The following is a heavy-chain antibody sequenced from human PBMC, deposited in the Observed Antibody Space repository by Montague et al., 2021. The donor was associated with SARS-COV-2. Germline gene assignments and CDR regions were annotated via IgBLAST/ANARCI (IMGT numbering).Heavy chain of an antibody. CDR1: GGSFSGYY. CDR2: INHSGST. D-gene: IGHD3-22*01. V-gene: IGHV4-34*01. Sequence: SETLSLTCAVYGGSFSGYYWSWIRQPPGKGLEWIGEINHSGSTKYNPSLKSRATISVDTSKNQFSLKLSSVTVADTAVYYCAGGTKRVFTYDYDSSGYASDYWGQGTLVTVSS. J-gene: IGHJ4*02. CDR3: AGGTKRVFTYDYDSSGYASDY.